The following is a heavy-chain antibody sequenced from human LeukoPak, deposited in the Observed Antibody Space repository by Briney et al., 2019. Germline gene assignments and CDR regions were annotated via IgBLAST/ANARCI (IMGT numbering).Heavy chain of an antibody. D-gene: IGHD3-3*01. CDR3: ARGLRFLEWFSPYYFDY. CDR1: GFTFSSYA. J-gene: IGHJ4*02. CDR2: ISSSGSTI. V-gene: IGHV3-48*04. Sequence: GSLRLSCAASGFTFSSYAMSWVRQAPGQGLEWVSYISSSGSTIYYADSVKGRFTISRDNAKNSLYLQMNSLRAEDTAVHYCARGLRFLEWFSPYYFDYWGQGTLVTVSS.